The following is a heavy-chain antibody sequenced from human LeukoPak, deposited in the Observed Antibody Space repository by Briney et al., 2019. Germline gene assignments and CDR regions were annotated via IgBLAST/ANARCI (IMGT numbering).Heavy chain of an antibody. CDR3: AKGPFSYYDSSGYNYFDY. V-gene: IGHV3-23*01. CDR1: GFTFSNHA. J-gene: IGHJ4*02. Sequence: GGSLRLSCAASGFTFSNHAMSWVRQAPGKGPEWVSALSASGGMTYSADSVKGRFTISRDNSRNTLDLLMNSLRVEDTAVYFCAKGPFSYYDSSGYNYFDYWGQGTLVTVSS. CDR2: LSASGGMT. D-gene: IGHD3-22*01.